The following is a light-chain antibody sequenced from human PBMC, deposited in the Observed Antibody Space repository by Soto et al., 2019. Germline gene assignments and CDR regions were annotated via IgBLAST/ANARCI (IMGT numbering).Light chain of an antibody. Sequence: EIVMTQSPATLSVSPGERATLSCRASQSVTSNLAWYQQKPGQAPRLLIHGASTRATGLPARFSGSGSGTEFTLTISSLQSEDFAVYYCQQYNNWPPWTFGQGTKVDI. CDR2: GAS. CDR1: QSVTSN. J-gene: IGKJ1*01. CDR3: QQYNNWPPWT. V-gene: IGKV3-15*01.